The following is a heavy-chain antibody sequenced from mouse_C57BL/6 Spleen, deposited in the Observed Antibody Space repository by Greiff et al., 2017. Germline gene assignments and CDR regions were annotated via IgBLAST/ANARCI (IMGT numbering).Heavy chain of an antibody. CDR3: CTRYGSSYGSWFAD. CDR1: GYAFSSSW. Sequence: QVQLQQSGPELVKPGASVKISCKASGYAFSSSWMNWVKQRPGKGLEWIGRIYPGDGDTNYNGKFKGKATLTADKSSSTAYMQLSSLTSEDSAVYFCCTRYGSSYGSWFADWGQGTLVTVSA. D-gene: IGHD1-1*01. V-gene: IGHV1-82*01. CDR2: IYPGDGDT. J-gene: IGHJ3*01.